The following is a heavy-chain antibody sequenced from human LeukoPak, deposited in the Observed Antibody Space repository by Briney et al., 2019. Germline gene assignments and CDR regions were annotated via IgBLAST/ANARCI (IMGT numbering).Heavy chain of an antibody. J-gene: IGHJ4*02. Sequence: GESLKISCKGSGYRFTNYWIGWVRQMPGKGLEWMGVIYSGDSDTRYSPSFQGQVTISADKSISTAYLQWSSLEASDTAMYYCARLYYGSGSHIDYWGQGTLVTVSS. CDR2: IYSGDSDT. CDR3: ARLYYGSGSHIDY. D-gene: IGHD3-10*01. CDR1: GYRFTNYW. V-gene: IGHV5-51*01.